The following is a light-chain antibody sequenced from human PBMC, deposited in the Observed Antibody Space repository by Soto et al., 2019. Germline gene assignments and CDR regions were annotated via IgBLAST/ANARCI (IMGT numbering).Light chain of an antibody. CDR1: QSVNQK. V-gene: IGKV3-15*01. CDR3: QQYNNWPFMYT. Sequence: EIVLTQSPATLSVSPGERATLSCRASQSVNQKLGWYQQKPGQAPRLLIYVASYRATGIPARFSGSGSGTEYTLTISNLQAEDFAVYYCQQYNNWPFMYTFGQGTKLEIK. J-gene: IGKJ2*01. CDR2: VAS.